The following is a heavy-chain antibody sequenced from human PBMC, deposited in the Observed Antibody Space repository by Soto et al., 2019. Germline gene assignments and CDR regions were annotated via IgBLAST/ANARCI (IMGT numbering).Heavy chain of an antibody. Sequence: PSETLSLTCTVSGGSISSGDYYWSWIRQPPGKGLEWIGYIYYSGSTNYNPSLKGRVTMSVDTSKNQFSLKLSSVTAADTAVYYCARGNDFWSGYYYFDYWGQGTLVTVSS. D-gene: IGHD3-3*01. CDR3: ARGNDFWSGYYYFDY. V-gene: IGHV4-61*08. CDR1: GGSISSGDYY. J-gene: IGHJ4*02. CDR2: IYYSGST.